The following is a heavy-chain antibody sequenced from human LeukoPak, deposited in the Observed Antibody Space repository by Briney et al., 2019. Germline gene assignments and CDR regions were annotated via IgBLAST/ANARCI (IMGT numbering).Heavy chain of an antibody. J-gene: IGHJ5*02. CDR3: ARALRQQLVTGWFDP. Sequence: SGTLSLTCAVSGGSISSSNWWSWVRQPPGKGLEWIGYVYHSGITNYNPSLKSRVTISVDTSKNQFSLRLTSLTAADTAVYYCARALRQQLVTGWFDPWGQGTLVTVSS. CDR1: GGSISSSNW. CDR2: VYHSGIT. D-gene: IGHD6-13*01. V-gene: IGHV4-4*02.